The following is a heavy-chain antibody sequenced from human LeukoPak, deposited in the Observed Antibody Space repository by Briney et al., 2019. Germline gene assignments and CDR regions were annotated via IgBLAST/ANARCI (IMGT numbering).Heavy chain of an antibody. D-gene: IGHD3-10*01. V-gene: IGHV4-31*03. CDR3: ARDRLGFDWYFDL. J-gene: IGHJ2*01. CDR2: IYYSGST. Sequence: PSETLSLTCNVSGGSISSGGYYWSWIRQHPGKGLEWIGYIYYSGSTYYNPSLKSRVTISVDTSKNQFSLKLSSVTAADTAVYYCARDRLGFDWYFDLWGRGTLVTVSS. CDR1: GGSISSGGYY.